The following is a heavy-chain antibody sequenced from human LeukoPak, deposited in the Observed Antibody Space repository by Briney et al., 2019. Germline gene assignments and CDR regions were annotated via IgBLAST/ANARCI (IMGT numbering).Heavy chain of an antibody. CDR2: IYYSGRT. Sequence: SETLSLTCTVSGGSLSSYYWSWIRQPPGKGLEWIGYIYYSGRTKYNPSLTSRVTISVDTSKNQFSLKLSSVTAADTAVYYCAREAVAGWGPYYFDYWGQGTLVTVSS. CDR3: AREAVAGWGPYYFDY. V-gene: IGHV4-59*01. CDR1: GGSLSSYY. D-gene: IGHD6-19*01. J-gene: IGHJ4*02.